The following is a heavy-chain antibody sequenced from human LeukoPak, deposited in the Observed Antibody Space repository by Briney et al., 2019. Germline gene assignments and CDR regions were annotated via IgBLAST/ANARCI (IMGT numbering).Heavy chain of an antibody. J-gene: IGHJ5*02. Sequence: GESLKISCKSSGYSFTTYWIGWVRQMPGKGLEWVAVISYDGSNKYYADSVKGRFTISRDNSKNTLYLQMNSLRAEDTAVYYYAKDGLGYCSSTSCYGWFDPWGQGTLVTVSS. V-gene: IGHV3-30*18. CDR2: ISYDGSNK. D-gene: IGHD2-2*03. CDR1: GYSFTTYW. CDR3: AKDGLGYCSSTSCYGWFDP.